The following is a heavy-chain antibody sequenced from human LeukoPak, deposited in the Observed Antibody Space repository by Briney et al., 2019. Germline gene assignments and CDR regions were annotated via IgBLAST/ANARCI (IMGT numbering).Heavy chain of an antibody. CDR2: INHSGST. J-gene: IGHJ4*02. CDR3: ARGPQTYYDILTGLSF. D-gene: IGHD3-9*01. CDR1: GGSFSGYY. Sequence: SETLSLTCAVYGGSFSGYYWSWIRLPPGKGLEWIGEINHSGSTNYNPSLKSRVTISGDTSKKQFSLKLSSVTAADTAVYYCARGPQTYYDILTGLSFWGQGTLVTVSS. V-gene: IGHV4-34*01.